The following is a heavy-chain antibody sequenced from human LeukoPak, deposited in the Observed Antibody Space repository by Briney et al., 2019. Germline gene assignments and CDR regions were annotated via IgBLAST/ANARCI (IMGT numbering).Heavy chain of an antibody. D-gene: IGHD6-19*01. CDR3: ARDLIAVAGSGSYYYYYGMDV. CDR1: GFTVSSNY. CDR2: IYSGDNT. Sequence: GGSLRLSCAASGFTVSSNYMSWVRQAPGKGLEWVSVIYSGDNTYYADSVKGRFTISRDISKNTLYLQMNSLRAEDTAVYYCARDLIAVAGSGSYYYYYGMDVWGQGTTVTVSS. J-gene: IGHJ6*02. V-gene: IGHV3-66*01.